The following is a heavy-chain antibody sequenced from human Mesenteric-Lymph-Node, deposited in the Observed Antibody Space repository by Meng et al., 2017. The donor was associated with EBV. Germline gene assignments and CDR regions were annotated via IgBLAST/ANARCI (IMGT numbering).Heavy chain of an antibody. CDR1: GAPVSSDNW. CDR3: ARGVNPAY. CDR2: IFHSGST. Sequence: WGGRPLKPSATRALTCGCSGAPVSSDNWLTWVRQPPGKGLEWIGEIFHSGSTAYNPSLKSRVTISVDTSKSQLYLKLSSVTAADTAVYYCARGVNPAYWGQGTLVTVSS. V-gene: IGHV4-4*02. D-gene: IGHD2-2*01. J-gene: IGHJ4*02.